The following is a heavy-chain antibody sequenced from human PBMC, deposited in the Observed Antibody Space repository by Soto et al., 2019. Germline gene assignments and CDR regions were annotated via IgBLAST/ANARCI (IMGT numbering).Heavy chain of an antibody. D-gene: IGHD5-18*01. CDR3: ARDGARGYSYGYVELYYYYGMDV. Sequence: ASVKVSCKASGGTFSSYAISWVRQAPGQGLEWMGGIIPIFGTANYAQKFQGRVTITADESTSTAYMELSSLRSEDTAVYYCARDGARGYSYGYVELYYYYGMDVWGQGTTVTVSS. V-gene: IGHV1-69*13. CDR1: GGTFSSYA. CDR2: IIPIFGTA. J-gene: IGHJ6*02.